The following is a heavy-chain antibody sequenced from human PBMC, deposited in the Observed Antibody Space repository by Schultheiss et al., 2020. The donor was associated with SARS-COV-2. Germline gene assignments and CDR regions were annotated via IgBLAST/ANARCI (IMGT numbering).Heavy chain of an antibody. CDR2: ISGSGGST. D-gene: IGHD3-22*01. CDR3: ARGLGYDSSGYYYAPRVYYFDY. J-gene: IGHJ4*02. V-gene: IGHV3-23*01. Sequence: GGSLRLSCAASGFTFSSYAMSWVRQAPGKGLEWVSAISGSGGSTYYADSVKGRFTISRDNAKNSLYLQMNSLRAEDTAVYYCARGLGYDSSGYYYAPRVYYFDYWGQGTLVTVSS. CDR1: GFTFSSYA.